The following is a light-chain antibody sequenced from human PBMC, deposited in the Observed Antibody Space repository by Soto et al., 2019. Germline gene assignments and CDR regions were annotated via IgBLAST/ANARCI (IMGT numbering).Light chain of an antibody. Sequence: QPVLTQPPSVSGAPGQRVTISCTGSSSNIGAGYDVHWYQQLPGTAPKLLIYGNSSRPSGVPDRFSGSKSGTSASLAITGLQAEDEADYYCQSYDSSLSGFYVFGTGTKVTVL. V-gene: IGLV1-40*01. CDR1: SSNIGAGYD. CDR2: GNS. CDR3: QSYDSSLSGFYV. J-gene: IGLJ1*01.